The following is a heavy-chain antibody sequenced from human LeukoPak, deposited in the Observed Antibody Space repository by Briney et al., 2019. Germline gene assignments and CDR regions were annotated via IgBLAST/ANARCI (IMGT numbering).Heavy chain of an antibody. J-gene: IGHJ4*02. V-gene: IGHV4-59*01. Sequence: TSETLSLTCTVSGGSISSYYWSWIRQPPGKGLEWIGYIYYSGSTNYNPSLKSRVTISVDTSKNQFSLKLSSVTAADTAVYYCARAEYGSGSYFGYWGQGTLVTVSS. CDR2: IYYSGST. D-gene: IGHD3-10*01. CDR1: GGSISSYY. CDR3: ARAEYGSGSYFGY.